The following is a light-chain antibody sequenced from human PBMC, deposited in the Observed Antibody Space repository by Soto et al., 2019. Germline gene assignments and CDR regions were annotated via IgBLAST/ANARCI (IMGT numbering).Light chain of an antibody. CDR3: QQYGSSPLRT. V-gene: IGKV3-20*01. J-gene: IGKJ4*02. Sequence: GWTQYPGTLPLSPGERATRSCRASQRVSSSSLAWYQQKPGQAPRLLIYGASSRATGIPDRFSGSGPGTDFTLTISRREPEDFAVDYCQQYGSSPLRTFGGGTKVEI. CDR2: GAS. CDR1: QRVSSSS.